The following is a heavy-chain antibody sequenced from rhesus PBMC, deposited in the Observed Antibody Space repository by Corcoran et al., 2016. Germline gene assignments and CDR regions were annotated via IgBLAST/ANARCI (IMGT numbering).Heavy chain of an antibody. CDR3: ARDRGGWFEYFEF. D-gene: IGHD6-31*01. J-gene: IGHJ1*01. CDR1: GGSTTSGYYY. CDR2: ITYGGRP. Sequence: QVQLQESGPGRVKPWETLSLTCAVSGGSTTSGYYYWSWTRQPPGKGLEGIGHITYGGRPIYHPSRRRRVTISGDTSKNQFSLKLNSVTAADTAVYCCARDRGGWFEYFEFWGQGALVTVSS. V-gene: IGHV4-122*02.